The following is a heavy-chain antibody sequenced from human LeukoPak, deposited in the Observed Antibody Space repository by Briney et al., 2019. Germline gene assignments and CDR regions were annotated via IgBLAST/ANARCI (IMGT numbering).Heavy chain of an antibody. CDR1: GGSFSGYY. J-gene: IGHJ5*02. D-gene: IGHD2-15*01. V-gene: IGHV3-23*01. CDR2: IYGSDDKT. CDR3: AKTQGYYDA. Sequence: TSETLSLTCAVYGGSFSGYYWSWIRQPPGKGLELVSGIYGSDDKTVYGDAVKGRFTISRDNSKNTLYLQMNSLRADDTAVYYCAKTQGYYDAWGQGALVTVSS.